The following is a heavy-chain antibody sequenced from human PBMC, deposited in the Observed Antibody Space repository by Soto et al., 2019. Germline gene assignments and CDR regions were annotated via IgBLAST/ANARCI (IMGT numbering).Heavy chain of an antibody. Sequence: ASVKGSCKASGYIFTGYHIDWARQAPGRGLEWMGWINPNSGDTEYAQNFQGRVTMTRDTSFNLVYMEMSGLMSDDTAVYYCARDARGTRGFDEMDIWGQGTTVTVSS. CDR2: INPNSGDT. D-gene: IGHD3-9*01. J-gene: IGHJ6*02. CDR1: GYIFTGYH. CDR3: ARDARGTRGFDEMDI. V-gene: IGHV1-2*02.